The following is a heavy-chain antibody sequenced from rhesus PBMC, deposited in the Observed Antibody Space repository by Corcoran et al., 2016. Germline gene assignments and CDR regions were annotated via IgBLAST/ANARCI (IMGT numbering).Heavy chain of an antibody. CDR2: LDPEEGGA. CDR3: ATQGYVDY. V-gene: IGHV1-111*02. J-gene: IGHJ4*01. Sequence: EVQLVQSGAEVKKPGASVKISCKASGYTFTDYYLHWVRQAPGKGLGWRERLDPEEGGARHAQKFQDRDTITADTSPDTAYMELSSLRSEDTAVYYCATQGYVDYWGQGVLVTVSS. CDR1: GYTFTDYY.